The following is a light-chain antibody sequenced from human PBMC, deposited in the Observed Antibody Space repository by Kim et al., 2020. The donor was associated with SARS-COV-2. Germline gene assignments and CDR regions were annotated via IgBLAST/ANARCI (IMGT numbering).Light chain of an antibody. V-gene: IGKV2-30*01. CDR2: RVS. J-gene: IGKJ5*01. Sequence: DVVMTQSPLSLPVTLGQPASISCRSSQSLAYRDGYTHLNWFQQRPGQSPRRLISRVSNRDSGVPDRFSGSGSGTDFTLKISRVETEDIGFYYCMQGTHWPVTFGQGTRLEIK. CDR1: QSLAYRDGYTH. CDR3: MQGTHWPVT.